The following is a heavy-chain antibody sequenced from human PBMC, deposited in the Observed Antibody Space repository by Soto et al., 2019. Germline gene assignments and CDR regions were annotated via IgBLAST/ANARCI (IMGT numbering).Heavy chain of an antibody. V-gene: IGHV3-30-3*01. Sequence: QVQLVESGGGVVQPGRSLRLSCAASGFTSSSYAMHWVRQAPGKGLEWVAVISYDGSNKYYADSVKGRFTISRDNSKNTLYLQMNSLRAEDTAVYYCARDARSSGWYVDYWGQGTLVTVSS. CDR2: ISYDGSNK. CDR3: ARDARSSGWYVDY. D-gene: IGHD6-19*01. J-gene: IGHJ4*02. CDR1: GFTSSSYA.